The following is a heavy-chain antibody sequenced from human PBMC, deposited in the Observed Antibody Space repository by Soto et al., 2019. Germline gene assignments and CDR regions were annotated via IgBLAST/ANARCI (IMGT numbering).Heavy chain of an antibody. D-gene: IGHD3-22*01. Sequence: ASVKVSCKAFGYTFTSYAMHCVRQAPGQGLEWMGWISAYNGNTNYAQKLQGRVTMTTDTSTSTAYMELRSLRSDDTAVYYCARVKGSGYHNWFDPWGQGTLVTVSS. V-gene: IGHV1-18*01. CDR2: ISAYNGNT. CDR1: GYTFTSYA. J-gene: IGHJ5*02. CDR3: ARVKGSGYHNWFDP.